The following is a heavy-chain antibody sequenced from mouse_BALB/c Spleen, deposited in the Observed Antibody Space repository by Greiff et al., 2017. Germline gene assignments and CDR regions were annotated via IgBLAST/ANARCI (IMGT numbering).Heavy chain of an antibody. D-gene: IGHD4-1*01. CDR3: ARGTGTLAMDY. J-gene: IGHJ4*01. V-gene: IGHV1-39*01. CDR1: GYSFTDYI. CDR2: INPYYGST. Sequence: EVQLQQTGPELVKPGASVKISCKASGYSFTDYIMLWVKQSHGKSLEWIGNINPYYGSTSYNLKFKGKATLTVDKSSSTAYMQLNSLTSEDSAVYYCARGTGTLAMDYWGQGTSVTVSS.